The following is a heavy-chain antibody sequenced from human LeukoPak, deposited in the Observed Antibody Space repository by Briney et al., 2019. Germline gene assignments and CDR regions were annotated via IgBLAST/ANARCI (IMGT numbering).Heavy chain of an antibody. CDR3: AKLPYQLLRSFYYGMDV. Sequence: PGGSLRLSCAASGFAFNTYAMTWVRQAPGKGLEWVSSVDGSGGTTYYADSVSGRFTVSRDNSKNTLYLQMNSLRAEDTAVYYCAKLPYQLLRSFYYGMDVWGQGTTVAVSS. CDR1: GFAFNTYA. D-gene: IGHD2-2*01. CDR2: VDGSGGTT. J-gene: IGHJ6*02. V-gene: IGHV3-23*01.